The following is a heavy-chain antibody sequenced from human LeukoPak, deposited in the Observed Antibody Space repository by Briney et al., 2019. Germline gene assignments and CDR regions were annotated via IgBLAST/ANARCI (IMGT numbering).Heavy chain of an antibody. CDR3: ARGMHSSGWYGGSHYGMDV. CDR1: GGSISSYY. V-gene: IGHV4-59*01. CDR2: IYYSGST. Sequence: SETLSLTCTVSGGSISSYYWSWIRHPPGKGLEWIGYIYYSGSTNYNPSLKSRVTISVDTSKNQFSLKLSSVTAADTAVYYCARGMHSSGWYGGSHYGMDVWGQGTTVTVSS. D-gene: IGHD6-19*01. J-gene: IGHJ6*02.